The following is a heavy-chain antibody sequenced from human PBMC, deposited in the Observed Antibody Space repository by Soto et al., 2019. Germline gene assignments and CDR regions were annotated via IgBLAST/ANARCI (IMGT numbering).Heavy chain of an antibody. D-gene: IGHD2-2*02. CDR2: ISAYNGNT. J-gene: IGHJ6*02. Sequence: ASVKVSCKASGYTFTSYGISWVRQAPGQGLEWMGWISAYNGNTNYAQKLQGRVTMTTDTSTSTAYMELRSLRSDDTAVYYCARDRGVVPAAIGYYYYYGMDVWGQGTTVTVSS. CDR1: GYTFTSYG. V-gene: IGHV1-18*01. CDR3: ARDRGVVPAAIGYYYYYGMDV.